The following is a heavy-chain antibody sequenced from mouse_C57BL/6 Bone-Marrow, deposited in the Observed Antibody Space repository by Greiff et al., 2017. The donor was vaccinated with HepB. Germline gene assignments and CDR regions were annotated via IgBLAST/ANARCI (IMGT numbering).Heavy chain of an antibody. CDR3: TTDTTVVADY. CDR1: GFNIKDDY. Sequence: EVQLQQSGAELVRPGASVKLSCPASGFNIKDDYMHWVKQRPEQGLEWIGWIDPENGDTKYASKFQGTATITADTASNPAYLQLNSLTSEDTAVYYCTTDTTVVADYWGQGTTLTVSS. CDR2: IDPENGDT. V-gene: IGHV14-4*01. J-gene: IGHJ2*01. D-gene: IGHD1-1*01.